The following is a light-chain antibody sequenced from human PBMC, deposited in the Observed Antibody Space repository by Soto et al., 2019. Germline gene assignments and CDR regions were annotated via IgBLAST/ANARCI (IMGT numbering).Light chain of an antibody. V-gene: IGKV1-39*01. CDR1: QSISSY. J-gene: IGKJ1*01. CDR3: QQSYSTPQT. Sequence: DIQMTQSPSSLSASVGDRVTITCRASQSISSYLNWYQQKPGKAPKLLIYAASSLQSGVPSRFSGGGSGTDFTLTISSLQPEDFATYYCQQSYSTPQTFGQGTKVDI. CDR2: AAS.